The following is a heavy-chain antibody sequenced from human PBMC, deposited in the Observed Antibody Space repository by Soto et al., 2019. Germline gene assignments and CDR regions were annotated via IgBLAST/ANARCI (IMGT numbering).Heavy chain of an antibody. CDR3: AKDNTSPNQLERREPDFDY. Sequence: EVQLLESGGGLVQPGGSLRLPCAASGFTFSSYAMSWVRQAPGKGLEWVSAISGSGGSTYYADSVKGRFTISRDNSKNTLYLQMNSLRAEDTAVYYCAKDNTSPNQLERREPDFDYWGQGTLVTVSS. CDR2: ISGSGGST. J-gene: IGHJ4*02. CDR1: GFTFSSYA. D-gene: IGHD1-1*01. V-gene: IGHV3-23*01.